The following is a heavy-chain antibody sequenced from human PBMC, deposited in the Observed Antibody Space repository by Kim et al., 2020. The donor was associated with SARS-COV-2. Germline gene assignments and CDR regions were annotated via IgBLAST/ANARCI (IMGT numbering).Heavy chain of an antibody. CDR2: INAGTGNT. D-gene: IGHD2-15*01. CDR3: ARDCGGNDGGGSCYRGGMDV. Sequence: ASVKVSCKASGYTFTSYAMHWVRQAPGQRLEWMGWINAGTGNTKYSQKFQGRVTITRDTSASTAYMELSSLRSEDTAVYFCARDCGGNDGGGSCYRGGMDVWGQGTTVTVSS. J-gene: IGHJ6*02. CDR1: GYTFTSYA. V-gene: IGHV1-3*01.